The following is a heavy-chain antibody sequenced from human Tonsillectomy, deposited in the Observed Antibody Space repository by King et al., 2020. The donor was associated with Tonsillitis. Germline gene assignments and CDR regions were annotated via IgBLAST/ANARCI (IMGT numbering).Heavy chain of an antibody. CDR3: AKDSGIVVVPAAMGFDY. D-gene: IGHD2-2*01. CDR1: GFTFDDYA. V-gene: IGHV3-9*01. Sequence: VQLVESGGGLVHPGRSLRLSCAASGFTFDDYAMHWVRQAPGKGLEWVSGINWNSVTIGYADSVKGRFTISRDNAKNSLYLQMDSLRAEDTALYYCAKDSGIVVVPAAMGFDYWGQGTLVTVSS. J-gene: IGHJ4*02. CDR2: INWNSVTI.